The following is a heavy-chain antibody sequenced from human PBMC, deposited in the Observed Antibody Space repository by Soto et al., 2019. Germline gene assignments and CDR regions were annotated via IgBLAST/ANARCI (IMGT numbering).Heavy chain of an antibody. CDR2: ISTSGRT. Sequence: QVQLQESGPGLVKPSETLSLTCSVSYGSINSDYWTWIRQSAGKGLEWIGRISTSGRTTSNPSLKSRVHMSIDTSRNQCSLTLLSVTAAGTTLYYWARLHLPALPGACDIWGQGKMVTVSS. D-gene: IGHD2-2*01. CDR1: YGSINSDY. V-gene: IGHV4-4*07. CDR3: ARLHLPALPGACDI. J-gene: IGHJ3*02.